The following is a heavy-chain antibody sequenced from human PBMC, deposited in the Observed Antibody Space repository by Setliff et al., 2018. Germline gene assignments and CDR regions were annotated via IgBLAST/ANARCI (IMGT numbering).Heavy chain of an antibody. V-gene: IGHV3-53*05. CDR3: AGVHWTTNWFLHY. D-gene: IGHD7-27*01. CDR1: GFTVSAND. Sequence: GGSLRLSCAASGFTVSANDMSWVRQAPGKGLEWISLLYDDGSEFYADSVKGRFTISRDNSKNTLYLQMNSLRAEDTAVYYCAGVHWTTNWFLHYWGQGTLVTVSS. CDR2: LYDDGSE. J-gene: IGHJ4*01.